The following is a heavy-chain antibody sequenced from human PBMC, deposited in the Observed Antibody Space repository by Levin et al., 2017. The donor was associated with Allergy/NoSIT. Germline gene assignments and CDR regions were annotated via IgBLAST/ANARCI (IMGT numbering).Heavy chain of an antibody. J-gene: IGHJ4*02. V-gene: IGHV1-46*01. Sequence: ASVKVSCKASGYTFTAYFIHLIRQAPGQGLEWMGRIDPRDGGIHDAQRFRGRFTMTRDTSTSTVYVELSSLKSDDEAVYFCARERDGTCYYDYWGQGTRVTVSS. CDR1: GYTFTAYF. CDR2: IDPRDGGI. D-gene: IGHD1-26*01. CDR3: ARERDGTCYYDY.